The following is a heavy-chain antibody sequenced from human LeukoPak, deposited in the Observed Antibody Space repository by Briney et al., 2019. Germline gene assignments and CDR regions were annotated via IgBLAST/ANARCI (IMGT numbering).Heavy chain of an antibody. CDR2: IYHSGST. V-gene: IGHV4-59*12. CDR3: ARTLDAFDI. CDR1: GGSISSYY. J-gene: IGHJ3*02. Sequence: SETLSLTCTVSGGSISSYYWSWIRQPPGKGLEWIGYIYHSGSTYYNPSLKSRVTISVDRSKNQFSLKLSSVTAADTAVYYCARTLDAFDIWGQGTMVTVSS.